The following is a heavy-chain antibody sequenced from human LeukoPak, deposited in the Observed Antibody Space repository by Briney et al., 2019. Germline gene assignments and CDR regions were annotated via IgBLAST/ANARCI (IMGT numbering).Heavy chain of an antibody. CDR3: ARDPGYSYALYYYYYMDV. CDR2: IYTSGST. CDR1: GGSINSGSYY. J-gene: IGHJ6*03. D-gene: IGHD5-18*01. Sequence: SETLSLTCTVSGGSINSGSYYWSWIRQPAGKGLEWIGRIYTSGSTNYNPSLKSRVTISVDTSKNQFSLKLSSVTAADTAVYYCARDPGYSYALYYYYYMDVWGKGTTVTVSS. V-gene: IGHV4-61*02.